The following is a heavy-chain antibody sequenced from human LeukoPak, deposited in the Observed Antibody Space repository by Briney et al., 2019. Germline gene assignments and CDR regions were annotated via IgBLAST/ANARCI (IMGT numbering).Heavy chain of an antibody. CDR2: ISSSSSYI. CDR1: GFTFGSYN. Sequence: GGSLRLSCAASGFTFGSYNMNWVRQAPGKGLEWVSSISSSSSYIYYADSVKGRFTISRDNAKNSLYLQMNSLRAEDTAVYYCARDSLWFGELLDYWGQGTLVTVSS. D-gene: IGHD3-10*01. V-gene: IGHV3-21*01. J-gene: IGHJ4*02. CDR3: ARDSLWFGELLDY.